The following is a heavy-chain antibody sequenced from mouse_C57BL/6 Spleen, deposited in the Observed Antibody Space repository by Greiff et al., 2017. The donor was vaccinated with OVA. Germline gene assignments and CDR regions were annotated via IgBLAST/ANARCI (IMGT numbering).Heavy chain of an antibody. Sequence: QVQLQQPGAELVKPGASVKLSCKASGYTFTSYWMNWVKQRPGRGLEWIGRIDPNSGGTKYNEKFKSKATMTVDKPSSTAYVQLSSLTSDDSSVYYCARDGYDYDRWYFDVWGTGTTVTVSS. V-gene: IGHV1-72*01. D-gene: IGHD2-4*01. CDR1: GYTFTSYW. CDR3: ARDGYDYDRWYFDV. CDR2: IDPNSGGT. J-gene: IGHJ1*03.